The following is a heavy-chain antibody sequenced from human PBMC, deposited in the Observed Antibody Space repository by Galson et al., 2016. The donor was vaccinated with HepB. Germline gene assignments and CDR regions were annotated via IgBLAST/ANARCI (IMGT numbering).Heavy chain of an antibody. J-gene: IGHJ4*02. CDR3: VRDFRSSGTFGC. V-gene: IGHV3-48*02. D-gene: IGHD3-22*01. CDR2: IDTGSKSI. CDR1: GFTFNTYS. Sequence: SLRLSCAASGFTFNTYSMNWVRQSPGKGLEWVSYIDTGSKSIVYADSVKGRFTISRDNAKSSLYLQMNSLREEETALSYCVRDFRSSGTFGCWGQGILVTVSS.